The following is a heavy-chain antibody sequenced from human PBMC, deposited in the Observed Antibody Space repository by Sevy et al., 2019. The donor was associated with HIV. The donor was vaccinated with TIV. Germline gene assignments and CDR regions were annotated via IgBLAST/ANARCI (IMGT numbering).Heavy chain of an antibody. CDR2: ISYDGSNK. Sequence: RGSLRLSCAASGFTFSSYGMHWVRHAPGKGLEWVAVISYDGSNKYYADSVKGRFTISRDNSKNTLYLQMNSLRAEDTAVYYCAKEDHYDFWSGFDYYYGMDVWGQGTTVTVSS. CDR3: AKEDHYDFWSGFDYYYGMDV. J-gene: IGHJ6*02. D-gene: IGHD3-3*01. CDR1: GFTFSSYG. V-gene: IGHV3-30*18.